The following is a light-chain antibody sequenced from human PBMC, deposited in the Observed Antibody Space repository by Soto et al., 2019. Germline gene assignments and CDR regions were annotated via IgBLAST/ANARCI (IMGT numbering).Light chain of an antibody. J-gene: IGLJ2*01. V-gene: IGLV1-44*01. Sequence: QSVLTQPPSASGTPGQRVTISCSGSTSNIGSHTVNWYQHLPGTTPKLLIYISNQRPSGVPDRFSGSKSGTPASLAISGLQSEDEADYYCAAWDDSLNGPVFGGGTKLTVL. CDR3: AAWDDSLNGPV. CDR2: ISN. CDR1: TSNIGSHT.